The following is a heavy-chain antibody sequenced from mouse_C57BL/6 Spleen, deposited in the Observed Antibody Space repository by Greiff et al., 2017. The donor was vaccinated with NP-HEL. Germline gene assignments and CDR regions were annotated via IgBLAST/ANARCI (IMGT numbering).Heavy chain of an antibody. CDR2: IDPANGNT. Sequence: VQLKESVAELVRPGASVKLSCTASGFNIKNTYMHWVKQRPEQGLEWIGRIDPANGNTKYAPKFQGKATLTADKTSNTAYLQLSSLTSEDTAIYYCARRTDYYGLYAMDYWGQGTSVTVSS. V-gene: IGHV14-3*01. J-gene: IGHJ4*01. CDR1: GFNIKNTY. CDR3: ARRTDYYGLYAMDY. D-gene: IGHD1-2*01.